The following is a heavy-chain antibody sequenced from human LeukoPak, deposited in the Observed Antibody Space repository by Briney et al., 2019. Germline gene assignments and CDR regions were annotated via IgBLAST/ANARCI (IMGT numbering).Heavy chain of an antibody. V-gene: IGHV1-18*01. CDR3: ARDSCSGSYAGLVCRAFDI. J-gene: IGHJ3*02. D-gene: IGHD1-26*01. CDR1: GYTFTSYG. CDR2: ISAYNGNT. Sequence: ASVKVSCKASGYTFTSYGISWVRQAPGQGLEWMGWISAYNGNTNYAQKLQGRVTMTTDTSTSTAYMELRSLRSDDTAVYYCARDSCSGSYAGLVCRAFDIWGQGTMVTVSS.